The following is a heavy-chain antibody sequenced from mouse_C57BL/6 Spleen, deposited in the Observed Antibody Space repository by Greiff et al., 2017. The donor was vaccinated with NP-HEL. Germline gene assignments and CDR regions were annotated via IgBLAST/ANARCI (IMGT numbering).Heavy chain of an antibody. Sequence: QVQLKQPGAELVKPGASVKLSCKASGYTFTSYWMHWVKQRPGQGLEWIGMIHPNSGSTNYNEKFKSKATLTVDKSSSTAYMQLSSLTSEDSAVYYCARGGDSNFDYWGQGTTLTVSS. CDR1: GYTFTSYW. CDR3: ARGGDSNFDY. D-gene: IGHD2-5*01. CDR2: IHPNSGST. V-gene: IGHV1-64*01. J-gene: IGHJ2*01.